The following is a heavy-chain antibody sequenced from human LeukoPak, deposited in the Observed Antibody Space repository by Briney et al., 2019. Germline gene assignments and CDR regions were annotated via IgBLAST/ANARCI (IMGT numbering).Heavy chain of an antibody. CDR3: ARTLGYCSSTSCYQYHYYGMDV. D-gene: IGHD2-2*01. V-gene: IGHV1-2*04. CDR1: GYTFTGYY. Sequence: ASVKVSCKASGYTFTGYYMHWVRQAPGQGLEWMGWINPNSGGTNYAQKFQGWVTMTRDTSISTAYMELSRLRSDDTAVYYCARTLGYCSSTSCYQYHYYGMDVWGQGTTVTVSS. J-gene: IGHJ6*02. CDR2: INPNSGGT.